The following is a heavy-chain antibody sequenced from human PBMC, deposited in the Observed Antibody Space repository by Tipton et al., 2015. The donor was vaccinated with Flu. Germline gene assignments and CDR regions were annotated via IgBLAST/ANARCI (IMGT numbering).Heavy chain of an antibody. J-gene: IGHJ4*02. V-gene: IGHV4-38-2*01. CDR3: ARHTGDSVRGIIDY. CDR2: IYHSGGT. Sequence: TLSLTCVVSGYSISSGYYWGWVRQPPGKGLEWIGTIYHSGGTYYNPSLKSRVTISVDTSKNQFSLKLSSVTAADTAVYYCARHTGDSVRGIIDYWGQGTLVTVSS. CDR1: GYSISSGYY. D-gene: IGHD3-10*02.